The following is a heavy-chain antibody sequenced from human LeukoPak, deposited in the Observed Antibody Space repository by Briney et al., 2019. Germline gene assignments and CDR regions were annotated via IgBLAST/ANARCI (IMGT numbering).Heavy chain of an antibody. CDR3: ARIRYSSGWYLVARYYYYGMDV. CDR2: MNPNSGNT. V-gene: IGHV1-8*02. J-gene: IGHJ6*02. D-gene: IGHD6-19*01. Sequence: GASVKVSCKASGYTFTSYDINWVRQATGQGLEWMGWMNPNSGNTGYAQKFQGRVTMTRNTSISTAYMELSSLRSEDTAVYYCARIRYSSGWYLVARYYYYGMDVWGQGTTVTVSS. CDR1: GYTFTSYD.